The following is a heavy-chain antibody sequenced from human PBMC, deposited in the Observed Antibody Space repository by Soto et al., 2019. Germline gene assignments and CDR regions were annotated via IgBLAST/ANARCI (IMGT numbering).Heavy chain of an antibody. V-gene: IGHV3-23*01. Sequence: GGSLRLSCAASGFPFSIYAMSLVRQSPGKGLEWVSAISGSGGSTYYADSVKGRFTISRDNSKNTLYLQMNSLRAEDTAVYYCERRFHYYDSSGYSGRDAFDIWGQGKRVTVSS. CDR2: ISGSGGST. D-gene: IGHD3-22*01. CDR3: ERRFHYYDSSGYSGRDAFDI. CDR1: GFPFSIYA. J-gene: IGHJ3*02.